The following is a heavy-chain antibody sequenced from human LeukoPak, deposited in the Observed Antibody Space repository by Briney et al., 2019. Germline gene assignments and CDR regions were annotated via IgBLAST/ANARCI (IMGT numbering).Heavy chain of an antibody. J-gene: IGHJ4*02. V-gene: IGHV3-74*01. CDR2: INSDGSWT. CDR3: ASSIAVADTTRFDY. Sequence: PGGSLRLSCAASGNYWMHWVRQVPGKGLVWVSHINSDGSWTSYADSVKGRFTISRDNSKNTLYLQMNSLRVEDTAVYYCASSIAVADTTRFDYWGQGTLVTVSS. D-gene: IGHD6-19*01. CDR1: GNYW.